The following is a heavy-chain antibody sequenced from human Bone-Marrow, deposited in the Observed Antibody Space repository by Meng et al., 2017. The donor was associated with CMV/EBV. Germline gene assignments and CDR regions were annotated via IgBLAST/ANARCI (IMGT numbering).Heavy chain of an antibody. CDR3: ARVAPGTRVNWFDP. J-gene: IGHJ5*02. D-gene: IGHD1-1*01. CDR2: IIPIFGTA. CDR1: GYTFTGYY. V-gene: IGHV1-69*05. Sequence: SVKVSCKASGYTFTGYYMHWVRQAPGQGLEWMGWIIPIFGTANYAQKFQGRVTITTDESTSTAYMELSSLRSEDTAVYYCARVAPGTRVNWFDPWGQGTLVTVSS.